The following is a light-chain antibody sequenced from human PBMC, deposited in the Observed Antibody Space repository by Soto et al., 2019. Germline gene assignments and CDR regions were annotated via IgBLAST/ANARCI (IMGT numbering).Light chain of an antibody. V-gene: IGKV3-15*01. J-gene: IGKJ1*01. CDR1: QSGSSS. CDR3: QQYYKCPWT. Sequence: MTQSPATLSASVGDGGTITCRASQSGSSSLAWYQQKPGRAPRLLIYDAATRATGIPARFSGSGSGTDFTLTISSLQPQDFAVYYCQQYYKCPWTFGQGTKVDIK. CDR2: DAA.